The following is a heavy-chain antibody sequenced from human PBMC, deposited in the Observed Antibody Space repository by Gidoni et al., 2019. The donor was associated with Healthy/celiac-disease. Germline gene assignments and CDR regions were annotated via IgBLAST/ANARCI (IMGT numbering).Heavy chain of an antibody. J-gene: IGHJ3*02. Sequence: EVQLVQSGAEGRKPGESLKISCKGSGYSLTSYWIGWVRQMPGKGLEWMGIIYPGDSDTRYSPSFQGQVTISADKSISTAYLQWSSLKASDTAMYYCARLGYYYDSSGYLTARGAFDIWGQGTMVTVSS. CDR3: ARLGYYYDSSGYLTARGAFDI. V-gene: IGHV5-51*01. CDR1: GYSLTSYW. D-gene: IGHD3-22*01. CDR2: IYPGDSDT.